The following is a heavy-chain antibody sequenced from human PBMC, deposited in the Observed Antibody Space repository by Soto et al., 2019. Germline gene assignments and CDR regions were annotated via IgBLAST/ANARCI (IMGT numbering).Heavy chain of an antibody. CDR2: ISWNSGSI. D-gene: IGHD3-10*01. Sequence: EVQLVESGGGLVQPGRSLRLSCAASGFTFDDYAMHWVRQAPGKGLEWVSGISWNSGSIGYADSVKGRFTISRDNAKNSQYLQMNSLRAEDTALYYCAKDSVALLWFGASDYWGQGTLVTVSS. V-gene: IGHV3-9*01. CDR3: AKDSVALLWFGASDY. J-gene: IGHJ4*02. CDR1: GFTFDDYA.